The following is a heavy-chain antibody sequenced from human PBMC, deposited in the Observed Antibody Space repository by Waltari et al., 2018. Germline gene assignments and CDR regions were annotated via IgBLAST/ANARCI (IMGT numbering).Heavy chain of an antibody. CDR3: ATYYDFWSGSVY. V-gene: IGHV4-38-2*01. D-gene: IGHD3-3*01. CDR2: IYHSGST. J-gene: IGHJ4*02. Sequence: KGLEWIGSIYHSGSTYYNPSLKSRVTISVDTSKNQFSLKLSSVTAADTAVYYCATYYDFWSGSVYWGQGTLVTVSS.